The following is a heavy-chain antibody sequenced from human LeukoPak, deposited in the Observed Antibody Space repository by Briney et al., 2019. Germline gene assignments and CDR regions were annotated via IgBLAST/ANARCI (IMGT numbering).Heavy chain of an antibody. Sequence: KSSETLSLTCTVSGGSISSYYWSWIRQPAGKGLEWIGRIYTSGSTNYNPSLKSRVTMSVDTSKNQFSLKLSSVTAADTAVYYCARGQGYYYDSSGYNWFDPWGQGTLVTVSS. V-gene: IGHV4-4*07. CDR1: GGSISSYY. J-gene: IGHJ5*02. CDR3: ARGQGYYYDSSGYNWFDP. CDR2: IYTSGST. D-gene: IGHD3-22*01.